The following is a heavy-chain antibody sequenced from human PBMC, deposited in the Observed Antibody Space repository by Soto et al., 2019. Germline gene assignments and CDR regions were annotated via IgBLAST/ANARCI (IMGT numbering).Heavy chain of an antibody. V-gene: IGHV3-23*01. D-gene: IGHD3-10*01. J-gene: IGHJ4*02. CDR3: AKDRGAITMVRGVIVTFFDY. CDR2: ISGSGGST. CDR1: GFTFSSYA. Sequence: PGGSLRLSCAASGFTFSSYAMSCVRQAPGKGLEWVSAISGSGGSTYYADSVKGRFTISRDNSKDTLYLQMNSLRAEDTAVYYCAKDRGAITMVRGVIVTFFDYCGQGTLVTVSS.